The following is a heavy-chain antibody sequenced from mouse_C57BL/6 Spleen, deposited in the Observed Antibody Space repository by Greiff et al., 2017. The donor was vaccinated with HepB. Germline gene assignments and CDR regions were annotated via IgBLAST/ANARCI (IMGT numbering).Heavy chain of an antibody. D-gene: IGHD4-1*01. CDR2: ISSGGSYT. J-gene: IGHJ2*01. CDR3: ARHPGTNFDY. Sequence: EVNVVESGGDLVKPGGSLKLSCAASGFTFSSYGMSWVRQTPDKRLEWVATISSGGSYTYYPDSVKGRFTISRDNAKNTLYLQMSSLKSEDTAMYYCARHPGTNFDYWGQGTTLTVSS. V-gene: IGHV5-6*01. CDR1: GFTFSSYG.